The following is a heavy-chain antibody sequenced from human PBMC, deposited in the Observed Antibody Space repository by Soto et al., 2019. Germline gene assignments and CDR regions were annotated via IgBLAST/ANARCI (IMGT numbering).Heavy chain of an antibody. Sequence: SQTLSLTCAISGDSVSSYSVVWNWIRQSPSRGLEWLGRTYYRSKWYNDYAVSVQSRITINPDTSKNQFSLQLNSVSPDDTAVYYCARDDRGYYFDYWGQGTLVTVSS. J-gene: IGHJ4*02. CDR1: GDSVSSYSVV. CDR2: TYYRSKWYN. D-gene: IGHD3-22*01. V-gene: IGHV6-1*01. CDR3: ARDDRGYYFDY.